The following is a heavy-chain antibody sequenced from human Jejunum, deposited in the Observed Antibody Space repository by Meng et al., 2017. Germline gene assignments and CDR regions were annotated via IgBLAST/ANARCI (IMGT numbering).Heavy chain of an antibody. CDR3: ARDLLGPAIAATGWFDP. J-gene: IGHJ5*02. V-gene: IGHV4-4*03. CDR2: IHHTGNI. D-gene: IGHD6-13*01. CDR1: GASISDNNW. Sequence: GPVQGPGPGLGKPPGTLALTCAVSGASISDNNWGSWVRQAPGKGLEWIGEIHHTGNINYNPSLKSRVTMSLDKPKNQFSLEVTSVTAADTAVYYCARDLLGPAIAATGWFDPWGQGTLVTVSS.